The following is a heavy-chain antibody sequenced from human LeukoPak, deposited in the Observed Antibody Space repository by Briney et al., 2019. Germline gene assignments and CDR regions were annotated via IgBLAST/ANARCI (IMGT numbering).Heavy chain of an antibody. CDR2: ISSNSKYT. CDR1: GFMFSDYF. CDR3: ARDNGNKYYFDY. D-gene: IGHD2-8*01. Sequence: GGPLRRSCAASGFMFSDYFMSWIRQAPGKELEWISYISSNSKYTKYADSVKGRFTISRDNAKKSLYLQINSLRAEDTAVYYCARDNGNKYYFDYWGQGTLVTVSS. V-gene: IGHV3-11*05. J-gene: IGHJ4*02.